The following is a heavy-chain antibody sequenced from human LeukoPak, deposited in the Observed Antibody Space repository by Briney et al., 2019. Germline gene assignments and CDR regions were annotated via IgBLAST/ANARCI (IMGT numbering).Heavy chain of an antibody. CDR1: GLTFTSYA. CDR2: ISYVGSNK. D-gene: IGHD1-26*01. Sequence: SGGSLRLSCAVSGLTFTSYAMHWVRQAPDEGLEWVAVISYVGSNKYYTDSVKGRFTISRDNSKNTLYLQMNRLRAEDAAVYYCASKWDLRRWGQGTLVTVSS. J-gene: IGHJ4*02. V-gene: IGHV3-30-3*01. CDR3: ASKWDLRR.